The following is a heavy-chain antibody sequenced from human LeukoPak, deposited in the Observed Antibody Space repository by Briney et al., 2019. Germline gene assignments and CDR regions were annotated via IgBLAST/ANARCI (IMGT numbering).Heavy chain of an antibody. D-gene: IGHD3-22*01. J-gene: IGHJ4*02. CDR3: ARPGDYYDSSGYN. V-gene: IGHV4-39*01. Sequence: PSETLSLTCTVSGGSISSSSYYWGWIRQPPGKGLEWIGSIYCSGSTYYNPSLKSRVTISVDTSKNQFSLKLSSVTAADTAVYYCARPGDYYDSSGYNWGQGTLVTVSS. CDR2: IYCSGST. CDR1: GGSISSSSYY.